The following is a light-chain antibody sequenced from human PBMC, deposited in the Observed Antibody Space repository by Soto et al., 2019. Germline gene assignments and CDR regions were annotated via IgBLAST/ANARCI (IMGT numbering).Light chain of an antibody. CDR1: QSISSSY. CDR3: QQYRNSPPEFT. V-gene: IGKV3-20*01. J-gene: IGKJ3*01. CDR2: GAS. Sequence: EIVLTQSPGTLSLSPGERATLSCRASQSISSSYLAWYQQRPGQAPRLLIFGASYRATGIPDRFSGSGSGTDFTLTISRLEPEDFAVYYCQQYRNSPPEFTFGPGTRVDSK.